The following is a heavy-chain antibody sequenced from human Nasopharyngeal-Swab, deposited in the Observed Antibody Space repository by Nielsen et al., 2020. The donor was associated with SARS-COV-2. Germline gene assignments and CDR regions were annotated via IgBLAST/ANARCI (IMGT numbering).Heavy chain of an antibody. V-gene: IGHV5-10-1*01. CDR2: IDPSDSYT. CDR1: GYSFTSYW. Sequence: GESLKISCKGSGYSFTSYWISWVRQMPGKGLEWMGRIDPSDSYTNYSPSFQGHVTISADKSISTAYLQWSSLKASDTAMYYCARRDCSSTSCSHYYYYYGMDVWGQGTTVTVSS. CDR3: ARRDCSSTSCSHYYYYYGMDV. D-gene: IGHD2-2*01. J-gene: IGHJ6*02.